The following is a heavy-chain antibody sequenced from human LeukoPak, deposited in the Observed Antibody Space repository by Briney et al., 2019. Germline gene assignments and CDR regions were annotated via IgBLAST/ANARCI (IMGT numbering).Heavy chain of an antibody. CDR1: GFTFSNYW. Sequence: GGSLRLSCAASGFTFSNYWMHWVRQAPGKGLVWVSRINSDGINTSYADSVKGRFTISRDNAKNTLNLQMNSLRAEDTAVYYCASSPGTTGTTGAYWGQGTLVTVSS. J-gene: IGHJ4*02. CDR2: INSDGINT. CDR3: ASSPGTTGTTGAY. V-gene: IGHV3-74*01. D-gene: IGHD1-1*01.